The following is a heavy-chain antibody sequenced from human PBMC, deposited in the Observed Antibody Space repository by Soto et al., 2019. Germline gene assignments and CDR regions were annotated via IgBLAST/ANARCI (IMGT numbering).Heavy chain of an antibody. D-gene: IGHD2-15*01. J-gene: IGHJ4*02. CDR2: ITTYNGNT. V-gene: IGHV1-18*01. Sequence: QVQLVQSGAEVKKPGASVKVSCKASGYTFTSYGFSWVRQAPGQGLEWMGWITTYNGNTNYAQKLQGRVTMTTDTATSTAYMELRSLRSDDTAVYYCVVAAQPYYLDYWGQGTLVTVSS. CDR3: VVAAQPYYLDY. CDR1: GYTFTSYG.